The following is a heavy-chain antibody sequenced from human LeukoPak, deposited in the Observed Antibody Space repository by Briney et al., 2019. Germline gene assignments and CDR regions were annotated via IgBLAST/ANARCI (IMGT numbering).Heavy chain of an antibody. CDR2: IFPGDSEI. CDR3: ARHGLTGCNSVGCYRSFRYYGMDV. J-gene: IGHJ6*02. V-gene: IGHV5-51*01. CDR1: GYSFADYW. D-gene: IGHD2-8*02. Sequence: GESLKITCKGSGYSFADYWIGWVRQVPGQGLEWMGIIFPGDSEIKYSPSFEGQVTISVDKSISTASLQWSSLKASDTAIYYCARHGLTGCNSVGCYRSFRYYGMDVWGQGTTVIVSS.